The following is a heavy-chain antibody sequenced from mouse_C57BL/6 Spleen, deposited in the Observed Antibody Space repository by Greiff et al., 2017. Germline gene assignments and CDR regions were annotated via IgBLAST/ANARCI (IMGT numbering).Heavy chain of an antibody. Sequence: VKLMESGAELARPGASVKLSCKASGYTFTSYGISWVKQRTGQGLEWIGEIYPRSGNTYYNEKFKGKATLTADKSSSTAYMELRSLTSEDSAVYFCASREGYDYDRAWFAYWGQGTLVTVSA. V-gene: IGHV1-81*01. CDR1: GYTFTSYG. D-gene: IGHD2-4*01. J-gene: IGHJ3*01. CDR2: IYPRSGNT. CDR3: ASREGYDYDRAWFAY.